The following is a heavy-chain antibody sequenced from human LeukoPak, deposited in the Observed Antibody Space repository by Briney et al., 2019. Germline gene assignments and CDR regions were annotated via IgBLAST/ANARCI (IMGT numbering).Heavy chain of an antibody. CDR3: ARVRIVGSTYDAFDI. CDR1: GFTFSTYV. CDR2: ISYDGTTK. J-gene: IGHJ3*02. V-gene: IGHV3-30-3*01. D-gene: IGHD1-26*01. Sequence: GGSLSLSCAASGFTFSTYVMHWVRQAPGQGLEWVAVISYDGTTKYHADSVKGRFTISRDNSKNTLYLQMNTLRAEDTAVYYCARVRIVGSTYDAFDIWGQGTMVTVSS.